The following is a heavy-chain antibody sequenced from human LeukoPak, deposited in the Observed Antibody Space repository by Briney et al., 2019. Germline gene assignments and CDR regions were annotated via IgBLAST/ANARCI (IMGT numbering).Heavy chain of an antibody. D-gene: IGHD3-3*01. J-gene: IGHJ4*02. CDR1: GYTFTSYG. CDR3: ARADDFWSGYYVGFDY. V-gene: IGHV1-18*01. Sequence: ASVKVSCKASGYTFTSYGISRVRQAPGQGLEWMGWISAYNGNTNYAQKLQGRVTMTTDTSTSIAYMELRSLRSDDTAVYYCARADDFWSGYYVGFDYWGQGTLVTVSS. CDR2: ISAYNGNT.